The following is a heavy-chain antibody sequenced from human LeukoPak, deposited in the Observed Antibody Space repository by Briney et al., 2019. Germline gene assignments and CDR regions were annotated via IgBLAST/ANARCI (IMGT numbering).Heavy chain of an antibody. V-gene: IGHV1-18*01. J-gene: IGHJ4*01. CDR1: GYTLSEYG. D-gene: IGHD2-8*01. CDR2: ITTYNGNR. CDR3: ARDCSNGVCFPRDY. Sequence: ASVKVSCKASGYTLSEYGISWVRQAPGQGLEWVGWITTYNGNRKYAEKFQGRVTMTTDTSTSTYYMEMRSLRSDDTAIYYCARDCSNGVCFPRDYWGQEPNSPSPQ.